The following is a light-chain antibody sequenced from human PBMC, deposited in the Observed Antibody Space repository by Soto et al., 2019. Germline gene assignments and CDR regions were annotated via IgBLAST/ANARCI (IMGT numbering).Light chain of an antibody. CDR3: QQANSFPFT. Sequence: DFQLTQSPSSLSASVGDRVTITCRASQGFSNALAWFQQKPGKVPKLLIYAASTLQSGVPSRFSGSGSGTDFTLTISSLQPEDVATYYCQQANSFPFTFGPGTKVDV. V-gene: IGKV1-27*01. CDR2: AAS. CDR1: QGFSNA. J-gene: IGKJ3*01.